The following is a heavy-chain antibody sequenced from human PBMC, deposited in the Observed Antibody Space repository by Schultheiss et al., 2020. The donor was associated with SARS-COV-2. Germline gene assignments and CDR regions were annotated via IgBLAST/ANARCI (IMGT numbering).Heavy chain of an antibody. CDR2: ISSSGGST. CDR3: VRDRSWWTPYNCFDL. D-gene: IGHD2-15*01. V-gene: IGHV3-23*01. Sequence: GGSLRLSCAASGFTFSSYSMNWVRQAPGKGLEWVSTISSSGGSTYYADAVKGRFTISRDNSKNTLYLQMNSLRAEDTAVYYCVRDRSWWTPYNCFDLWGRGTLVTVSS. CDR1: GFTFSSYS. J-gene: IGHJ5*02.